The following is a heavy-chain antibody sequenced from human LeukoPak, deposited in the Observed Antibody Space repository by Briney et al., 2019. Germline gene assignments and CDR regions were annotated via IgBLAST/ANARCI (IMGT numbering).Heavy chain of an antibody. V-gene: IGHV4-34*01. CDR3: ARAGDYGGNHYDY. Sequence: SETLSLTCAVYGGSFSGYYWSWIRQPPGKGLEWIGEINHSGSTNYNPSLKSRVTISVDTSKSQFSLKLSSVTAADTAVYYCARAGDYGGNHYDYWGQGTLVTVSS. CDR1: GGSFSGYY. CDR2: INHSGST. D-gene: IGHD4-23*01. J-gene: IGHJ4*02.